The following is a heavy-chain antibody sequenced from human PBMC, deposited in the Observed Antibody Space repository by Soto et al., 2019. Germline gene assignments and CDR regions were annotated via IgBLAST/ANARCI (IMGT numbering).Heavy chain of an antibody. CDR3: ARGPVFWSGYYGY. Sequence: SETLSLTCAVSGGSISSGGYYWSWIRQPPGKGLEWIGEINHSGSTNYNPSLKSRATISVDTSKNQFSLKLSSVTAADTAVYYCARGPVFWSGYYGYWGQGTLVTVSS. V-gene: IGHV4-34*01. CDR2: INHSGST. D-gene: IGHD3-3*01. J-gene: IGHJ4*02. CDR1: GGSISSGGYY.